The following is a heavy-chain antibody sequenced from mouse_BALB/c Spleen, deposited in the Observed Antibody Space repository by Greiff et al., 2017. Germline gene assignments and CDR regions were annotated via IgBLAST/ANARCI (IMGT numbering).Heavy chain of an antibody. V-gene: IGHV5-6-3*01. D-gene: IGHD1-1*01. CDR2: INSNGGST. Sequence: EVMLVESGGGLVQPGGSLKLSCAASGFTFSSYGMSWVRQTPDKRLELVATINSNGGSTYYPDSVKGRFTISRDNAKNTLYLQMSSLKSEDTAMYYCARDSYYGDAMDYWGQGTSVTVSS. J-gene: IGHJ4*01. CDR1: GFTFSSYG. CDR3: ARDSYYGDAMDY.